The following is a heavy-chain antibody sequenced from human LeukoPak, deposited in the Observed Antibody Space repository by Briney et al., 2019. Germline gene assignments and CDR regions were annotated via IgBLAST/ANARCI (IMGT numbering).Heavy chain of an antibody. CDR3: AREDEVGITWSWFDP. CDR2: TYYRSKWYN. J-gene: IGHJ5*02. V-gene: IGHV6-1*01. CDR1: GDSVSSESAA. Sequence: SQTLSLTCAISGDSVSSESAAWNWIRQSPSRGLEWLGRTYYRSKWYNDYAVSVKSRININPDTSKNQFSLHLNSVTPEDTAVYYCAREDEVGITWSWFDPWGQGTPVTVSS. D-gene: IGHD1-26*01.